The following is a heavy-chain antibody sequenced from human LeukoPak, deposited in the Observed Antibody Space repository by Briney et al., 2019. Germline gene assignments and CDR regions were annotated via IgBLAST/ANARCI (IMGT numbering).Heavy chain of an antibody. CDR1: GYTFTGYY. V-gene: IGHV1-2*02. CDR2: INLIRGGT. D-gene: IGHD2-2*01. J-gene: IGHJ5*02. Sequence: GASVKVSCKASGYTFTGYYLHGVRQAPGQGLEWMGWINLIRGGTTYAQTFQGRVTMTRDTSISTAYMELSRLRSDDPAVYYCAREVVVAALRPRRQRHWFDPWGQGTLVTVSS. CDR3: AREVVVAALRPRRQRHWFDP.